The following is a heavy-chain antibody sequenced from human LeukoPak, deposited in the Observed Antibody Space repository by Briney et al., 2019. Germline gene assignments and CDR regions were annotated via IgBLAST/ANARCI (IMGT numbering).Heavy chain of an antibody. J-gene: IGHJ3*02. CDR1: VDSISSGSYY. CDR2: IYTSGST. CDR3: ASNYGIVGANNAFDI. Sequence: SQTLSLTCTFSVDSISSGSYYWSWVRQPAGKGLEWIGRIYTSGSTNYNPSLKSRATISVDTSKNQFSLKLSSVTAADTAVYYCASNYGIVGANNAFDIWGQGTMVTVSS. D-gene: IGHD1-26*01. V-gene: IGHV4-61*02.